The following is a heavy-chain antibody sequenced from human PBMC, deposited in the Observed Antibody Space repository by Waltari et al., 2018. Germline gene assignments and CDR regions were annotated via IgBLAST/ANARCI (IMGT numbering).Heavy chain of an antibody. CDR3: ASRVSATNAYFDN. V-gene: IGHV4-38-2*02. CDR2: IFQDGRT. J-gene: IGHJ4*02. D-gene: IGHD2-15*01. Sequence: QVQQQESGAGLVKPSETLSLTCTVFDYSSSRDYYWGWLRQPPGQGLEWIGTIFQDGRTYDHPSLKSRVTTSVDTSKNQLSLKLRSVTAAVTAVYYCASRVSATNAYFDNWGQGTRVTVSS. CDR1: DYSSSRDYY.